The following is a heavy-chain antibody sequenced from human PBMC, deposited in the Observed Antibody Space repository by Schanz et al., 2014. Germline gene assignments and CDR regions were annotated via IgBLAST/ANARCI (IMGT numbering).Heavy chain of an antibody. CDR1: GFSFSSYA. CDR2: MNEGHSTI. Sequence: EVQLVESGGGLVQPGGSLRLSCAASGFSFSSYAMGWVRQARGKGLEWVSAMNEGHSTIYYADSVRGRFTISRDNAENTLFLQMNSLRAEDTAVYYCARKVVAAIGGYYDNWGQGTLVIVSS. D-gene: IGHD2-15*01. CDR3: ARKVVAAIGGYYDN. J-gene: IGHJ4*02. V-gene: IGHV3-23*04.